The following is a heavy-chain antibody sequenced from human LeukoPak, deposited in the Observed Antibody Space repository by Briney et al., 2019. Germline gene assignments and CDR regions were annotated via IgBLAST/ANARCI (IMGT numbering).Heavy chain of an antibody. CDR3: AKRGVVIRVILVGFHKEAYYFDS. Sequence: GGSLRLSCAVSGVTLSNYGMAWVRQAPGKGLEWVAGISGSGGRPNYADFVKGRFTISRDNAKNTLYLQMNSLRAEDTAVYFCAKRGVVIRVILVGFHKEAYYFDSWGQGALVSVSS. CDR1: GVTLSNYG. D-gene: IGHD3-22*01. V-gene: IGHV3-23*01. J-gene: IGHJ4*02. CDR2: ISGSGGRP.